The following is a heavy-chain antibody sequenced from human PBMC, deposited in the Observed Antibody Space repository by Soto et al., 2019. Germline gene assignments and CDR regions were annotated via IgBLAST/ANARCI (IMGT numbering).Heavy chain of an antibody. CDR2: IYYSGST. Sequence: PSETLSLTCTVSGGSISSGDYYWSWIRQPPGKGLEWIGYIYYSGSTYYNPSLKSRVTISVDTSKNQFSLKLSSVTAADTAVYYCARGYMYYDSSGYSPSYGIDVWGEVTSVTASS. CDR1: GGSISSGDYY. V-gene: IGHV4-30-4*01. D-gene: IGHD3-22*01. J-gene: IGHJ6*04. CDR3: ARGYMYYDSSGYSPSYGIDV.